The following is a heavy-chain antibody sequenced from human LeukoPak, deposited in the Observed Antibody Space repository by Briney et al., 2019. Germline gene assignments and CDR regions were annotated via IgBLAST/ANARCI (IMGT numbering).Heavy chain of an antibody. V-gene: IGHV4-34*01. J-gene: IGHJ4*02. CDR2: INHSGST. Sequence: PSETLSLTCAVYGGSFSGYYWSWIRQPPGKGLEWIGEINHSGSTNYNPSLKSRVTISVDTSKNQFSLKLSSVTAADTAVYFCARGQQWRDFDYWGQGTPVTVSS. CDR1: GGSFSGYY. CDR3: ARGQQWRDFDY. D-gene: IGHD6-19*01.